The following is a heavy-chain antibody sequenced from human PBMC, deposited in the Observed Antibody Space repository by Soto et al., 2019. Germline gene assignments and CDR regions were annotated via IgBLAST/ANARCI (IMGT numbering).Heavy chain of an antibody. CDR2: ISTYNGDR. CDR1: GYTFTNYG. Sequence: QVLLVQSGAEVKKPGASVKVACKASGYTFTNYGISWVRQAPGQGLEWLGWISTYNGDRDFAQKVQGRVTMTTDTSTTTAYMELRSLRSNDTAVYYCARSRAGGTWAQYPSFSLDYWGQGALVTVSS. J-gene: IGHJ4*02. D-gene: IGHD2-2*01. CDR3: ARSRAGGTWAQYPSFSLDY. V-gene: IGHV1-18*01.